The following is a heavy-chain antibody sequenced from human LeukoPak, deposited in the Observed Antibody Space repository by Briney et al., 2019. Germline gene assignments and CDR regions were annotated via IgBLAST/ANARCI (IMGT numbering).Heavy chain of an antibody. J-gene: IGHJ3*02. CDR2: ISSSSTI. CDR1: GFTFSIYS. D-gene: IGHD1-26*01. Sequence: GGSLRLSCAASGFTFSIYSMNWVRQAPGKGLEWVSYISSSSTIYYADSVKGRFTISRDNAKNSLYLQMNSLRAEDTAVYYCARGDSGSYFGYDAFDIWGQGTMVTVSS. V-gene: IGHV3-48*04. CDR3: ARGDSGSYFGYDAFDI.